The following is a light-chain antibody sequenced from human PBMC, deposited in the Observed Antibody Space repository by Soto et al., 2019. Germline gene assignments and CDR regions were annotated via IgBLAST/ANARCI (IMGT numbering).Light chain of an antibody. Sequence: QSALTQPASVSGSPGQSITISCTGTSSDVGGYNYVSWYQQHPGKAPKLMIYDVSNRPSGVSNRFSGSKSVNTASLTISGLLAEDEADYYCRSYTSSSTPVVFGGGTKLTVL. CDR1: SSDVGGYNY. J-gene: IGLJ2*01. V-gene: IGLV2-14*01. CDR3: RSYTSSSTPVV. CDR2: DVS.